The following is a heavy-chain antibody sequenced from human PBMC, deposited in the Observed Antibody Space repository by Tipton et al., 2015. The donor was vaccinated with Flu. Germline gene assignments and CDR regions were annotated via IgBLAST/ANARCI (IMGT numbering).Heavy chain of an antibody. J-gene: IGHJ6*02. Sequence: LRLSCTVSDDSITFYYWSWVRQPPGKGLEWIGYIYSSGSTNYNPSLRGRVTISVDTSKNQLSLRLSSVTAADTAVYYCARARAPYYYYAMDVWDQGP. CDR1: DDSITFYY. D-gene: IGHD3-10*01. V-gene: IGHV4-59*01. CDR2: IYSSGST. CDR3: ARARAPYYYYAMDV.